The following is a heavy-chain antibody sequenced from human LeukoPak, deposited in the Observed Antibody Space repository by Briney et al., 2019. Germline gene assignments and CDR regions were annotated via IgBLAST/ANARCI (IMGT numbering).Heavy chain of an antibody. D-gene: IGHD3-10*01. J-gene: IGHJ6*03. V-gene: IGHV3-23*01. CDR1: GFAFNNYG. CDR3: AKGAIVRGVPNYYFYHMDV. CDR2: ISGRGAAT. Sequence: EAGGSLRLSCAASGFAFNNYGMTWVRQAPGKGLEWVSTISGRGAATYYADSVKGRFTISRDNSQNTLYMQMNNLGADDTAVYYCAKGAIVRGVPNYYFYHMDVWGTGTTVTVSS.